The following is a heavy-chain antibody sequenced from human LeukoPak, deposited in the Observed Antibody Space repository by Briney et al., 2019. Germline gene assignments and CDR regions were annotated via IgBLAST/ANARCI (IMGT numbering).Heavy chain of an antibody. CDR1: GFTFSSYA. V-gene: IGHV3-23*01. CDR2: ISGSGGST. Sequence: TGGSLRLSCAASGFTFSSYAMSRVRQAPGKGLEWVSAISGSGGSTYYADSVKGRFTISRDNSKNTLYLQMNSLRAEDTAVYYCAKEEAVLGSSIDYWGQGTLVTVSS. CDR3: AKEEAVLGSSIDY. J-gene: IGHJ4*02. D-gene: IGHD6-13*01.